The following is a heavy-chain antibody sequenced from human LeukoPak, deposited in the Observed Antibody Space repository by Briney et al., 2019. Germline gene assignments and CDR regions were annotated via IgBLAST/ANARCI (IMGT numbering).Heavy chain of an antibody. CDR2: IYYSGST. J-gene: IGHJ5*02. V-gene: IGHV4-30-4*08. CDR3: ARGVSPIFASWWFDP. D-gene: IGHD6-13*01. Sequence: SETLSLTCTVSGGSISSGDYYSSWIRQPPGKGLEWIGYIYYSGSTYYNPSLKSRVTISVDTSKNQFSLKLSSVTAADTAVYYCARGVSPIFASWWFDPWGQGTLVTVSS. CDR1: GGSISSGDYY.